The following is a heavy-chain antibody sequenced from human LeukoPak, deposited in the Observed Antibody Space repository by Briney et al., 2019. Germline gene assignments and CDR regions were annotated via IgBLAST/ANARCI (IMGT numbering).Heavy chain of an antibody. CDR1: GFTFSSYS. CDR3: ARARIAARSFDY. Sequence: GGSLRLSCAASGFTFSSYSMNWVRQAPGKGLEWVSCISSSSSTIYYADSVKGRFTISRDNAKNSLYLQMNSLRAEDTAVYYCARARIAARSFDYWGQGTLVTVSS. D-gene: IGHD6-6*01. V-gene: IGHV3-48*01. J-gene: IGHJ4*02. CDR2: ISSSSSTI.